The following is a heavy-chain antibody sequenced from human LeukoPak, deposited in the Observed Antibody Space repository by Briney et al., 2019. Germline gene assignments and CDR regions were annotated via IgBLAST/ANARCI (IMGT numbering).Heavy chain of an antibody. J-gene: IGHJ6*04. CDR1: GFTFSSYD. V-gene: IGHV3-30*02. CDR2: IWSDGSNK. D-gene: IGHD3-10*02. Sequence: HPGGSLRLSCAASGFTFSSYDMHWVRQAPGKGLEWVAFIWSDGSNKYYADSVKGRFTISRDNSKNTLYLQMNSLRAEDTAVYYCAELGITMIGGVWGKGTTVTISS. CDR3: AELGITMIGGV.